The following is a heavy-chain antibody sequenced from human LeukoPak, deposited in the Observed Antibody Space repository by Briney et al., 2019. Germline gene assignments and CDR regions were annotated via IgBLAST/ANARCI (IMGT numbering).Heavy chain of an antibody. V-gene: IGHV3-48*01. CDR3: ARALGYCGLSCSAFDI. CDR1: GFTFSSYS. D-gene: IGHD2-21*01. Sequence: GGSLRLPCAASGFTFSSYSMNWVRQAPGKGLEWVSYIRSSSSTIYYVDSVKGRFTISRENAKNSLYLHMNSMRAEDTAVYYCARALGYCGLSCSAFDIWGQGTMVTVSS. J-gene: IGHJ3*02. CDR2: IRSSSSTI.